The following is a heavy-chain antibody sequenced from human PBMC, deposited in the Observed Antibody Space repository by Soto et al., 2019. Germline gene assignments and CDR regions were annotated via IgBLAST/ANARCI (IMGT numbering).Heavy chain of an antibody. J-gene: IGHJ6*02. CDR2: ISAYNGNT. CDR1: GYTFTSYG. D-gene: IGHD3-3*02. V-gene: IGHV1-18*01. Sequence: ASVKVSCKASGYTFTSYGISWVRQAPGQGLEWTGWISAYNGNTNYAQKLQGRVTMTTDTSTSTAYMELRSLRSDDTAVYYCARDGEVIFASGYYYVMAVWGQGTTVTVSS. CDR3: ARDGEVIFASGYYYVMAV.